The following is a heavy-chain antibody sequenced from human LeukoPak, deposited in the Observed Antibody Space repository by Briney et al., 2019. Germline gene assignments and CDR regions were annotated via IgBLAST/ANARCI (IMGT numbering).Heavy chain of an antibody. D-gene: IGHD2-15*01. V-gene: IGHV1-2*02. CDR3: ARPVLGDGTVAAQFEH. CDR2: INPNSGGT. J-gene: IGHJ4*02. Sequence: ASVKVSCKPSGYAFTGYYIHWVRQAPGQGLEWMGWINPNSGGTNYAQKFQGRVTMTRDTSIRTAYMELSRLRSDDTAVYYCARPVLGDGTVAAQFEHWGQGSLVTVSS. CDR1: GYAFTGYY.